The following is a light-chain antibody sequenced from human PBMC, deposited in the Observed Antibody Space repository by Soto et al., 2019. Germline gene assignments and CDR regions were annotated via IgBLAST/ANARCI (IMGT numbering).Light chain of an antibody. CDR3: QQYKNYLT. CDR2: GAS. Sequence: DIQMTQYPSTLSASVGDRVTFTCRASQSVSIWLAWYQQKPGKAPKLLISGASTLESGVPSRFSGSGSGTEFTLTISSLQPDDFATYYCQQYKNYLTFGQGTKV. V-gene: IGKV1-5*01. CDR1: QSVSIW. J-gene: IGKJ1*01.